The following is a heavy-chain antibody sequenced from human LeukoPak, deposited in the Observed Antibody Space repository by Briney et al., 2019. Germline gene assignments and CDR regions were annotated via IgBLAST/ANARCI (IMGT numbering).Heavy chain of an antibody. V-gene: IGHV4-39*07. CDR1: GGSISSSSDY. J-gene: IGHJ4*02. D-gene: IGHD5-24*01. CDR2: IYYSGGT. Sequence: SETLSLTCTVSGGSISSSSDYWGWIRQPPGKGLEWIGSIYYSGGTYYNPSLKSRVTISVDTSKNQFSLMVSSVTAADTAVYYCARVRDGYNSYYFDYWGQGTLVTVSS. CDR3: ARVRDGYNSYYFDY.